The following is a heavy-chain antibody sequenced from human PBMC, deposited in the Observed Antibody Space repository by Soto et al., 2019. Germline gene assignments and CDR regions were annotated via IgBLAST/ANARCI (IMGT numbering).Heavy chain of an antibody. CDR1: GYTFTGYY. D-gene: IGHD6-13*01. V-gene: IGHV1-2*04. CDR2: INPNSGGT. CDR3: ARGQQLAENWFDP. Sequence: ASVKVSCKASGYTFTGYYMHWVRQAPGQGLEWMGWINPNSGGTNYAQKFQGWVTMTRGTSISTAYMELSRLRSDDTAVYYCARGQQLAENWFDPWGQGTLVTVSS. J-gene: IGHJ5*02.